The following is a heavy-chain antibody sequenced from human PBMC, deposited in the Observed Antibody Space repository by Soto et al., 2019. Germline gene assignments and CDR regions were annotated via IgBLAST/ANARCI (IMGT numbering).Heavy chain of an antibody. CDR2: ISSSSSTI. CDR3: ARGGYGDYVHHYYGMDV. V-gene: IGHV3-48*02. CDR1: GFTFSSYS. Sequence: GGSLRLSCAASGFTFSSYSMNWVRQAPGKGLEWVSYISSSSSTIYYADSVKGRFTISRDNAKNSLYLQMNSLRDEDTAVYYCARGGYGDYVHHYYGMDVWGQGTTVTVSS. J-gene: IGHJ6*02. D-gene: IGHD4-17*01.